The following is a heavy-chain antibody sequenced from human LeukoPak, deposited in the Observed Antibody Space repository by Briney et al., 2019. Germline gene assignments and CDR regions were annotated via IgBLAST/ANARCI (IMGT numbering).Heavy chain of an antibody. J-gene: IGHJ5*02. D-gene: IGHD2-21*01. CDR3: AREWPRLNWFDP. Sequence: SVKVSCKASGGTFSSYAISWVRQAPGQGLEWMGGIIPIFGTANYAQKFQGRVTITADESTSTAYMELSSLRSEDTAVYYCAREWPRLNWFDPWGQGTLVTVSS. CDR1: GGTFSSYA. CDR2: IIPIFGTA. V-gene: IGHV1-69*13.